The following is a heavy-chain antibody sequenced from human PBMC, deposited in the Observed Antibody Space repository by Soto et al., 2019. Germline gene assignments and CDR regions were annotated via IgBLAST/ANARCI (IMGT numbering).Heavy chain of an antibody. Sequence: GGSLRLSCAASGFTFSSYGMHWVRQAPGKGLEWVAVIWYDGSNKYYADSVKGRFTISRDNSKNTLYLQMNSLRAEDTAVYYCASIVFRSGYGIDYWGQRTPVTVSS. CDR3: ASIVFRSGYGIDY. D-gene: IGHD5-12*01. J-gene: IGHJ4*02. CDR1: GFTFSSYG. CDR2: IWYDGSNK. V-gene: IGHV3-33*01.